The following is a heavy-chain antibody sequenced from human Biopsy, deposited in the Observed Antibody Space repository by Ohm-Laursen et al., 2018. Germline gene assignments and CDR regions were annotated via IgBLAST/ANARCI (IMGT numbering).Heavy chain of an antibody. Sequence: SVKASCKASGYTFNDYFIHWVRQSPGQGLEWMGWVHPNSGATNSAEKFRGRVTLTRDTSIGAVYIELRRLKSDDAAVYYFARDRMTDVFGGPTRTDVFNSWGQGTPVTVSS. CDR1: GYTFNDYF. CDR2: VHPNSGAT. D-gene: IGHD3-10*01. V-gene: IGHV1-2*02. J-gene: IGHJ4*02. CDR3: ARDRMTDVFGGPTRTDVFNS.